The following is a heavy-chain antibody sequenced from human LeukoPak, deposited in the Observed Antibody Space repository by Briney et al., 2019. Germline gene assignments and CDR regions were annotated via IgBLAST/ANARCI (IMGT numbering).Heavy chain of an antibody. CDR3: ARAKLGYYFDY. CDR1: GFTVSSNY. J-gene: IGHJ4*02. Sequence: GGSLRLSCAASGFTVSSNYMIWVRQAPGKGLEWVSVIYSGDSTYYVDSVKGRFTISRDNSKNTLYLQMNSLRADDTAVYYCARAKLGYYFDYWGQGTLVTVSS. D-gene: IGHD6-6*01. V-gene: IGHV3-53*01. CDR2: IYSGDST.